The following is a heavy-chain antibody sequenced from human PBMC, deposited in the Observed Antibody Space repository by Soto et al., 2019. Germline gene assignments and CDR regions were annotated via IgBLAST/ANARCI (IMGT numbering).Heavy chain of an antibody. V-gene: IGHV1-69*01. J-gene: IGHJ6*02. CDR2: IIPIFGTA. D-gene: IGHD6-19*01. CDR1: GGTFSSYA. Sequence: QVQLVQSGAEVKKPGSSVKVSCKASGGTFSSYAISWVRQAPGQGLEWMGGIIPIFGTANYAQKFQGRVTITADESTSTAYMELSSLRSEDTAVYYCARDGLVGDSGWSRYGMDVWGQGTTVTVSS. CDR3: ARDGLVGDSGWSRYGMDV.